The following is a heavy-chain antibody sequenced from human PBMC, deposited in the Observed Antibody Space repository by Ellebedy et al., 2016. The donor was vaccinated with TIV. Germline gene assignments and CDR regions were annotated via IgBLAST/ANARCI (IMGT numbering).Heavy chain of an antibody. D-gene: IGHD4-17*01. V-gene: IGHV3-21*01. Sequence: GGSLRLXCAASGFTFINYSMNWVRQAPGKGLEWVSSISSTSVFIYYADSVRGRFTMSRDNARNSLHLQMNSLRAEDTAIYYCARAGDYGDLDYWGQGILVTVSS. CDR2: ISSTSVFI. J-gene: IGHJ4*02. CDR1: GFTFINYS. CDR3: ARAGDYGDLDY.